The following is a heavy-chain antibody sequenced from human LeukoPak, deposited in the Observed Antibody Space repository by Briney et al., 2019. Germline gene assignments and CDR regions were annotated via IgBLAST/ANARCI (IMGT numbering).Heavy chain of an antibody. CDR2: INHSGST. V-gene: IGHV4-34*01. Sequence: PSETLSLTCAVYGGSFSGYYWGWIRQPPGKGLEWIGEINHSGSTNYNPSLKSRVTISVDTSKNQFSLKLSSVTAADTAVYYCARWVVPAAQFDYWGQGTLVTVSS. CDR3: ARWVVPAAQFDY. J-gene: IGHJ4*02. D-gene: IGHD2-2*01. CDR1: GGSFSGYY.